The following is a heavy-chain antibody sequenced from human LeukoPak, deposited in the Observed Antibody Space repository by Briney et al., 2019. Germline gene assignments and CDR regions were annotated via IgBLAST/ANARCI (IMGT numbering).Heavy chain of an antibody. CDR2: IAFDGSRK. D-gene: IGHD6-6*01. V-gene: IGHV3-30*03. Sequence: GRSLRLSCAASGFTFSGYGMHWVRQAPGKGLEWVTGIAFDGSRKHYADSVKGRFTISRDNARNTMDLQMNSLRVEDTAVYYCARDKYSSSSYYFDYWGQGTLVTVSS. CDR3: ARDKYSSSSYYFDY. J-gene: IGHJ4*02. CDR1: GFTFSGYG.